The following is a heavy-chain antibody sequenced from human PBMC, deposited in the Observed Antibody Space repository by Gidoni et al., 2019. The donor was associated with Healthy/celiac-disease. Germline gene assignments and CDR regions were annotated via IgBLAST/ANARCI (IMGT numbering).Heavy chain of an antibody. D-gene: IGHD1-26*01. V-gene: IGHV1-2*02. Sequence: QVQLVQSGAEVKKPGASVKVSCKASGYTFTGYYMHWVRQAPGQGLEWMGWINPNSGGTNYAQKFQGRVTMTRDTSISTAYMELSRLRSDDTAVYYCARGRRGKWELLPEHYFDYWGQGTLVTVSS. CDR1: GYTFTGYY. CDR2: INPNSGGT. J-gene: IGHJ4*02. CDR3: ARGRRGKWELLPEHYFDY.